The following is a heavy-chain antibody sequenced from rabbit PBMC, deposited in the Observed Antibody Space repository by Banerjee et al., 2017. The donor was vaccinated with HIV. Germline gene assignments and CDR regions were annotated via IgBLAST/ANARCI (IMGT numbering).Heavy chain of an antibody. CDR1: GFDFSSYN. V-gene: IGHV1S40*01. D-gene: IGHD4-2*01. J-gene: IGHJ4*01. CDR2: IGAGSSGTI. CDR3: AREDAGSLYASNL. Sequence: QSLEESGGDLVKPGASLTLTCTASGFDFSSYNMGWVRQTPGKGLEWIACIGAGSSGTIWYASWAKGRFTISKTSSTTVTLQMTSLTAADTATYFCAREDAGSLYASNLWGPGTLVTVS.